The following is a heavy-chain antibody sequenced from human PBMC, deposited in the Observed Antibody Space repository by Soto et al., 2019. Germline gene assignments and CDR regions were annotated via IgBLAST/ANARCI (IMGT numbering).Heavy chain of an antibody. CDR2: ISHDGSNR. CDR1: GFTFSSYG. J-gene: IGHJ4*02. V-gene: IGHV3-30*03. D-gene: IGHD3-16*01. CDR3: FGKLFWRGY. Sequence: QVQLVESGGGVVQPGRSLRLSCAASGFTFSSYGMHWVRQAPGKGLEWVSLISHDGSNRYYADSVKGRFTISRDNSNNTLFLQLNSLRPEDTAVYYCFGKLFWRGYWGQGTLVTVSS.